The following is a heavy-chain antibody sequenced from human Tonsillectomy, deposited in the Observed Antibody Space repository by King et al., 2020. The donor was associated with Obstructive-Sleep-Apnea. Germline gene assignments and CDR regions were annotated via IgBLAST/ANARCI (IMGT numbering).Heavy chain of an antibody. CDR1: RYSFTTYW. D-gene: IGHD3-9*01. CDR3: ARGPAYYDTLTGYYYFDY. V-gene: IGHV5-51*01. CDR2: IYPGDSDT. Sequence: QLVQSGAEVKKPGESLQISCKGSRYSFTTYWIGWVRQMPGKGLEWMGIIYPGDSDTRYSPSFQGQVTISADKSISTAYLQWSSLKASDTAMYYCARGPAYYDTLTGYYYFDYWGQGTLVTVSS. J-gene: IGHJ4*02.